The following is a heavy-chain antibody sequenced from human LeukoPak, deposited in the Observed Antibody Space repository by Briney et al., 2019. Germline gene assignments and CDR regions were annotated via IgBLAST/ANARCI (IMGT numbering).Heavy chain of an antibody. CDR3: ARDGVAAYYYHGVDV. CDR1: GFTFSSYA. D-gene: IGHD3-3*01. V-gene: IGHV3-30-3*01. CDR2: ISYDGSNK. Sequence: GGSLRLSCAASGFTFSSYAMHWVRQAPGRGLEWVAVISYDGSNKYYADSVKGRFTISRDNSKNTLYLQMNSLRAEDTAVYYCARDGVAAYYYHGVDVWGQGTTVTVSS. J-gene: IGHJ6*02.